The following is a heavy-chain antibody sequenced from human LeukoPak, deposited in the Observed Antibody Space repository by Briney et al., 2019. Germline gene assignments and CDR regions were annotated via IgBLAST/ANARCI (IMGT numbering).Heavy chain of an antibody. CDR1: GLTFRNYG. CDR2: INPDGNER. CDR3: TRDLAAVPGPRMDV. J-gene: IGHJ6*02. V-gene: IGHV3-7*03. Sequence: GGSLRLSCAVSGLTFRNYGMHWVRQAPGKGLEWVALINPDGNERYYVDSVKGRFTISRDNARNSLYLQMDSLRDDDTAMYFCTRDLAAVPGPRMDVWGQGTTVTVSS. D-gene: IGHD6-19*01.